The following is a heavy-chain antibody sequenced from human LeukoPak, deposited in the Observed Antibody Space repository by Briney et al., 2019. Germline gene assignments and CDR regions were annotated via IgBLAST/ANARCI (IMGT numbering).Heavy chain of an antibody. CDR2: IYPGDSDT. Sequence: GESLKISCEAFGYSFTGHWIGWVRQMPGRGLEFMGTIYPGDSDTRYSPSFEGRVSISVDKSMNTAYLQWSGLKASDTAMYYCARYGKSGTYSHGFDVWGQGIMVIVSS. CDR1: GYSFTGHW. CDR3: ARYGKSGTYSHGFDV. J-gene: IGHJ3*01. D-gene: IGHD3-10*01. V-gene: IGHV5-51*01.